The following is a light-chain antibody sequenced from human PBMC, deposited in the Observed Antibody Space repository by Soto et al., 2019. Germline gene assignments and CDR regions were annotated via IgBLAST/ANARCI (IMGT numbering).Light chain of an antibody. Sequence: DIQMTQSPSSLSASVGDRVTITCRASQSISSYLNWYQQKPGKAPKLLIYAASSLQSGVPSRFSGSGSGTDFTLIISSLQPEEFATYYCQQSYSTPFTFGPGTKVHIK. V-gene: IGKV1-39*01. J-gene: IGKJ3*01. CDR3: QQSYSTPFT. CDR2: AAS. CDR1: QSISSY.